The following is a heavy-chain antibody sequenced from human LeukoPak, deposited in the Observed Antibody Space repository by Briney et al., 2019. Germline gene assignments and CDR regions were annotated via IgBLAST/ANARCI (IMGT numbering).Heavy chain of an antibody. CDR3: AREGGPYRPLDY. J-gene: IGHJ4*02. Sequence: PSGTLSLTCGVSGGSITNTNYWTWVRQPPGKGLEWIGEVNLQGSTNYNPSLMGRVAISVDTSENHISLQLTSVTAADTAVYYCAREGGPYRPLDYSGQGTLVTVSS. V-gene: IGHV4-4*02. CDR1: GGSITNTNY. CDR2: VNLQGST.